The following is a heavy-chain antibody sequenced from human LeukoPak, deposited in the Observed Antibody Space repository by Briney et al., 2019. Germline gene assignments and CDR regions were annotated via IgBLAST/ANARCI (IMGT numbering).Heavy chain of an antibody. D-gene: IGHD4-23*01. V-gene: IGHV3-74*01. Sequence: GGPLRLSCAASGFTFSIYWMHWVRQAPGNGPVWVSRINSDGSTTTYADSVKGRFTISRDNAKNTLYLQMNSLRAEDTAVYYCASSSPTVVSDTYYYYAMDVWGQGTTVTVSS. CDR2: INSDGSTT. CDR3: ASSSPTVVSDTYYYYAMDV. CDR1: GFTFSIYW. J-gene: IGHJ6*02.